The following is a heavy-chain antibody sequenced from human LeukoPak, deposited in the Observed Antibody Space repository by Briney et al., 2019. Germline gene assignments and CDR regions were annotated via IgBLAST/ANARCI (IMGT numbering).Heavy chain of an antibody. J-gene: IGHJ4*02. Sequence: GGSLRLSCAASGFTFSSHGMHWVRQAPGRGLEWVAFIWYDGSNKHYADSVKGRFTISRDNSKNTLYLQMNSLRAEDTAVYYCAKGGVGNYVPGVDYWGQGTLLTVSS. CDR1: GFTFSSHG. D-gene: IGHD1-7*01. CDR2: IWYDGSNK. V-gene: IGHV3-30*02. CDR3: AKGGVGNYVPGVDY.